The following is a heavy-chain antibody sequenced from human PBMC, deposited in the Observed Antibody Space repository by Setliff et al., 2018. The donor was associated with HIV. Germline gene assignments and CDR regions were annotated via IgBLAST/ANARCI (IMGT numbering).Heavy chain of an antibody. CDR2: IYNSATT. D-gene: IGHD3-22*01. CDR3: ARLTTTYYYDSSAYYHPV. CDR1: GGSFSGYY. V-gene: IGHV4-34*01. J-gene: IGHJ4*02. Sequence: SETLSLTCAVYGGSFSGYYWSWIRQPPGKGLEWIGFIYNSATTNYNPSLKSRVTISVDTSKNQFSLKLSSVTAADTAVFYCARLTTTYYYDSSAYYHPVWGQGTLVTVSS.